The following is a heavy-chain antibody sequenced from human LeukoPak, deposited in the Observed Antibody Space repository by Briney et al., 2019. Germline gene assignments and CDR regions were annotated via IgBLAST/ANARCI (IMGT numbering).Heavy chain of an antibody. CDR2: IKQDGSEK. CDR3: ARYSSVRKDYDILTGYFDY. Sequence: GGSLRLSCAASGFTFSSYWMSWVRQAPGKGLEWVANIKQDGSEKYYVDSVKGRFTISRDNAKNSLYLQMNSLRAEDTAVYYCARYSSVRKDYDILTGYFDYWGQGTLVTVSS. CDR1: GFTFSSYW. V-gene: IGHV3-7*01. J-gene: IGHJ4*02. D-gene: IGHD3-9*01.